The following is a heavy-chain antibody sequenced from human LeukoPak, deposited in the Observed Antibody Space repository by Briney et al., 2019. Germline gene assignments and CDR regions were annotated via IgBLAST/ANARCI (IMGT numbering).Heavy chain of an antibody. V-gene: IGHV4-4*07. CDR2: INASGST. J-gene: IGHJ5*02. Sequence: SETLSLTCTVSGGSINSYYWSWIRRPAGKGLQWIGRINASGSTNHNPSLKSRVTMSVDTSKNQFSLKLSSVTAADTAVYYCARDIVVVPATIWFDPWGQGTLVTVSS. CDR1: GGSINSYY. D-gene: IGHD2-2*01. CDR3: ARDIVVVPATIWFDP.